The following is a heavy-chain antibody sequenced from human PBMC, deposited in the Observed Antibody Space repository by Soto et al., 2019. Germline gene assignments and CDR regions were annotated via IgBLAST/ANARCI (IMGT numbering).Heavy chain of an antibody. D-gene: IGHD5-18*01. CDR1: GFTFSNFA. J-gene: IGHJ6*02. V-gene: IGHV3-23*01. CDR3: ARDGGYSFGPGNYYGMHV. Sequence: PGGSLRLSCAASGFTFSNFAMSWVRQASGKGLEWVSGIIGSGGTTYYADSVKGRFTISRDKSKATLYLQMNSLRAEDTAIYYCARDGGYSFGPGNYYGMHVWGQGTTVTVSS. CDR2: IIGSGGTT.